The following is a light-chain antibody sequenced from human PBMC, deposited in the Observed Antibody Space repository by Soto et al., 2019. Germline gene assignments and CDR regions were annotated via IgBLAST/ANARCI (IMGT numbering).Light chain of an antibody. V-gene: IGKV1-5*01. CDR2: DAS. CDR3: QQYNDYPYT. Sequence: DIQVTQSPSTLSASVGDRVIIACRASQTADKWVAWYQQKPRKAPNVLIYDASRLESGVPSRFSGSGSGTLFTLTISNLQPDDFATYYCQQYNDYPYTFGQGTKVEI. CDR1: QTADKW. J-gene: IGKJ2*01.